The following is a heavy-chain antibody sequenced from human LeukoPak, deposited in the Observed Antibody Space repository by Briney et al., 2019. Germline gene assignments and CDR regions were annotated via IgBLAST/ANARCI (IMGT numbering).Heavy chain of an antibody. V-gene: IGHV3-48*01. CDR1: GFTFSSYS. CDR3: AKRVTYSIDS. Sequence: GGSLRLSCAASGFTFSSYSMNWVRQAPGKGLEWVSYISSSSSTIYYADSVKGRFTISRDNSKNTLYLQMDSLRAEDTAIYYCAKRVTYSIDSWGQGTLVTVSS. CDR2: ISSSSSTI. D-gene: IGHD2-15*01. J-gene: IGHJ4*02.